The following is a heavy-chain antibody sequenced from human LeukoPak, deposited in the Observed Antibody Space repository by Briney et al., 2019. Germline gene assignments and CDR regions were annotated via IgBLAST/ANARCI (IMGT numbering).Heavy chain of an antibody. Sequence: PGGSLRLSCAASGFTFTNAWMNWVRQAPGKGLEWVSAISSSGTTIYYADSVKGRFTISRDNAKNSLYLQMSSLRAEDTAVYYCARDGHPYDILTDYYYMDVWGKGTTVTISS. D-gene: IGHD3-9*01. J-gene: IGHJ6*03. CDR2: ISSSGTTI. V-gene: IGHV3-48*04. CDR3: ARDGHPYDILTDYYYMDV. CDR1: GFTFTNAW.